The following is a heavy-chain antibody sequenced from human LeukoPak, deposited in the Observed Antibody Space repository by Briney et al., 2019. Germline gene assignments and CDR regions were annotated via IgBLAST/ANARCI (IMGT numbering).Heavy chain of an antibody. V-gene: IGHV3-74*01. CDR1: GFTFSSFW. CDR3: AREGPGYDRSGYRTRRAFDI. J-gene: IGHJ3*02. Sequence: GGSLRLSCAASGFTFSSFWMHWVRQAPGKGLVWVSHIRSDGSTTNYADSVKGRFTISRDNARNTLHLQLNSLRAEDTAIYYCAREGPGYDRSGYRTRRAFDIWGQGTMVTVSS. D-gene: IGHD3-22*01. CDR2: IRSDGSTT.